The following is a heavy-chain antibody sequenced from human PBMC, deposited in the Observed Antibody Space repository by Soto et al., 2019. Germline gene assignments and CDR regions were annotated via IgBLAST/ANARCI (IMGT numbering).Heavy chain of an antibody. V-gene: IGHV3-21*01. J-gene: IGHJ6*02. Sequence: LRLSCAASGFSFSTYNMNWVRQAPGKGLEWVSSIDASSTHIYYADSVKGRFTISRDNGKSSLYLQMDSLRAEDTALYYCVRGYSYNRGLYGMDVWGQGTTVTVSS. CDR1: GFSFSTYN. CDR3: VRGYSYNRGLYGMDV. CDR2: IDASSTHI. D-gene: IGHD5-18*01.